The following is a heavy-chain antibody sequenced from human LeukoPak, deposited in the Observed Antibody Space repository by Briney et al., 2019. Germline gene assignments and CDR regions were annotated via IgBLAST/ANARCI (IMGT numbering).Heavy chain of an antibody. V-gene: IGHV3-9*01. CDR3: AKDKERDGYYMGLDV. D-gene: IGHD5-24*01. CDR1: GFTFDDYS. Sequence: GGSLRLSCAASGFTFDDYSMHWVRQAPGKGLECVSGISWNSGSIGCADSVKGRFTISRDNAKNSLYLQMNSLRAEDTALYYCAKDKERDGYYMGLDVWGKGTTVTVSS. J-gene: IGHJ6*04. CDR2: ISWNSGSI.